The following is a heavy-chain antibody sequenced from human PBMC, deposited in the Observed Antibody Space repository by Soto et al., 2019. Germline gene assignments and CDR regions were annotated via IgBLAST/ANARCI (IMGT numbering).Heavy chain of an antibody. CDR2: ILPVFGST. V-gene: IGHV1-69*12. D-gene: IGHD5-12*01. CDR3: ARGELMGGLTSGTRFAS. J-gene: IGHJ4*02. Sequence: QGQLVQSGAEMKKPGSSVKVSCKTSGDSLNSYAISWVRQAPGPGFEWMGGILPVFGSTKYAQKFQGRVTYTADGSPSTAYMELSSPAPHDPAVYYCARGELMGGLTSGTRFASWGQGTLVIVSS. CDR1: GDSLNSYA.